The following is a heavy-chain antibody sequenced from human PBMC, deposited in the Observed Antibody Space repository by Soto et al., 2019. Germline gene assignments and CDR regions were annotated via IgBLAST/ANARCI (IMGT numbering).Heavy chain of an antibody. Sequence: QVQLVESGGGVVQPGRSLRLSCAASGFTFSSYGMHWVRQAPGKGLEWVAVIWYDGSNKYYADSVKGRFTISRDNSKNTLYLQMNSLRAEDTAEYYCARVLRSAVAGGVCAFDIWGQGTMVTVSS. D-gene: IGHD6-19*01. CDR2: IWYDGSNK. V-gene: IGHV3-33*01. CDR3: ARVLRSAVAGGVCAFDI. CDR1: GFTFSSYG. J-gene: IGHJ3*02.